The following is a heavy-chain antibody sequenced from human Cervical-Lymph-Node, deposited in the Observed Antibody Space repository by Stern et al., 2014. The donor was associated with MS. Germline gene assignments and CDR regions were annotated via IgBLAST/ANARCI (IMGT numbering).Heavy chain of an antibody. CDR2: YDPEEVNP. V-gene: IGHV1-24*01. Sequence: QDQLVQSGAEVRKPGASVRVSCKVSGYSLSDLSMHWVRQAPGKGLEWLGGYDPEEVNPVYAQRFQGRVTMTEDTSTDTAYMELNSLRSDDTAVYHCATASRYDALDLWGQGTVVTVSS. J-gene: IGHJ3*01. CDR3: ATASRYDALDL. CDR1: GYSLSDLS.